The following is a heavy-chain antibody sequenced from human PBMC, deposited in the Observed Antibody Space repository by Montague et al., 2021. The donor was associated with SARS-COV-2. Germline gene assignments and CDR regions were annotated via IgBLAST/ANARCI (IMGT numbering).Heavy chain of an antibody. CDR3: AGSVGASSSSWPLPPHFDY. J-gene: IGHJ4*02. CDR1: GDSVSSNSAA. Sequence: CAISGDSVSSNSAAWNWIRQSPSRGLEWLGRTYYRSKWYNDYALSVKSRITINPDTSKNQFSLQLNSVTPEDTVVYYCAGSVGASSSSWPLPPHFDYWGQGTLVTVSS. CDR2: TYYRSKWYN. D-gene: IGHD6-13*01. V-gene: IGHV6-1*01.